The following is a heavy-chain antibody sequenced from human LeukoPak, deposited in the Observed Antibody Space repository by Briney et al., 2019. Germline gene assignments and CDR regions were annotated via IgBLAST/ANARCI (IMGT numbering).Heavy chain of an antibody. D-gene: IGHD1-26*01. CDR1: GGSFSGYY. V-gene: IGHV4-59*10. Sequence: SETLSLTCAVYGGSFSGYYWSWIRQPPGKGLEWIGRIYTSGSTNYNPSLKSRVTMSVDTSKNQFSLKLSSVTAADTAVYYCASTSYNSGSYGWFDPWGQGTLVTVSS. CDR2: IYTSGST. J-gene: IGHJ5*02. CDR3: ASTSYNSGSYGWFDP.